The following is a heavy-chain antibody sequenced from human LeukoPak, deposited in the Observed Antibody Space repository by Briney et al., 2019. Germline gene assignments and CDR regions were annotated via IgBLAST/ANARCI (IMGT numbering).Heavy chain of an antibody. CDR2: IRSKANSYAT. J-gene: IGHJ6*02. CDR1: GFTFSGSA. V-gene: IGHV3-73*01. Sequence: GGSLRLSCAASGFTFSGSAMHWVRQASGKGLEWVGRIRSKANSYATAYAASVKGRFTISRDDSKSTAYLQMNSLKTEDTAVYYCTRHGDAVPHYYGMDVWGQGTTVTVSS. D-gene: IGHD3-10*01. CDR3: TRHGDAVPHYYGMDV.